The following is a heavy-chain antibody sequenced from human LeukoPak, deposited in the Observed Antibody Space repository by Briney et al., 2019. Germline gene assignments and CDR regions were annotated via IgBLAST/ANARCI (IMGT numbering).Heavy chain of an antibody. CDR3: ARDGGQDGPIDI. CDR1: RFTLRSYG. J-gene: IGHJ4*02. V-gene: IGHV3-33*01. D-gene: IGHD3-16*01. Sequence: PGWSLPLSCPASRFTLRSYGMHWVRPAPGEGLAGVAVVCYDGSILDYSESVKGRFTVSRDNRKNTLYLQMDSLRVEDTAVYYCARDGGQDGPIDIWGQGTLVTVSS. CDR2: VCYDGSIL.